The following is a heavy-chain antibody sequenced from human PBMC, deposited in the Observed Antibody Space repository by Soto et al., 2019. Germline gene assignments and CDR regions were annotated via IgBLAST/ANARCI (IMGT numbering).Heavy chain of an antibody. J-gene: IGHJ4*02. V-gene: IGHV3-30-3*01. CDR3: AGDDSGYSDY. Sequence: QVQLVESGGGVVQPGRSLRLSCAASGFTFSSYAMHWVRQAPGKGLEWVAVISYDGSNKYYADSVKGRFTISRDHYKNTLYLQMNSLRAEDTAVYYCAGDDSGYSDYWGQGTLVTVSS. D-gene: IGHD3-22*01. CDR1: GFTFSSYA. CDR2: ISYDGSNK.